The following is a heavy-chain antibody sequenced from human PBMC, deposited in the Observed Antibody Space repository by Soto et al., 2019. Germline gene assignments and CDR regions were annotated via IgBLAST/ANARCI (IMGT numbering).Heavy chain of an antibody. D-gene: IGHD6-13*01. CDR1: GGTISSYT. V-gene: IGHV1-69*08. J-gene: IGHJ4*02. CDR3: AREIAAAGMFDY. CDR2: IIPILGIA. Sequence: QVQLVQSGAEVKKPGSSVKVSCKASGGTISSYTISWVRQAPGQGLEWMGRIIPILGIANYAQKFQGRVTITADKSTSTAYMELSSLRSEDTAVYYCAREIAAAGMFDYWGQGTLVTVSS.